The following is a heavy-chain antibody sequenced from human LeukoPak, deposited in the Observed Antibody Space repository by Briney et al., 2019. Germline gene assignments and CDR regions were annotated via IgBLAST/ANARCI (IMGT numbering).Heavy chain of an antibody. V-gene: IGHV4-4*07. Sequence: SETLSLTCAVYGGSFSGYYWTWIRQPAGKGLEWIGRIYTSGSTNYNPSLKSRVTMSVDTSKNQFSLKLSSVTAADTAVYYCARDRYYYDSSGPLDYWGQGTLVTVSS. CDR2: IYTSGST. CDR3: ARDRYYYDSSGPLDY. J-gene: IGHJ4*02. CDR1: GGSFSGYY. D-gene: IGHD3-22*01.